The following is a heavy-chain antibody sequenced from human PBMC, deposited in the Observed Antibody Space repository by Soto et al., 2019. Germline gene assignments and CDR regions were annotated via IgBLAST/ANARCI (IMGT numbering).Heavy chain of an antibody. V-gene: IGHV4-4*02. CDR2: IYHSGST. CDR3: ATNSYSSLGV. Sequence: QVQLQESGPGLVKPSGTLSLTCAVSSGSISSAHWWNWVRQPPGKGLEWIGEIYHSGSTNYNPSLXRXAXVXXDKSMNQFSLNLTSVTAADTAVYYCATNSYSSLGVWGQGTTVTVSS. CDR1: SGSISSAHW. J-gene: IGHJ6*02.